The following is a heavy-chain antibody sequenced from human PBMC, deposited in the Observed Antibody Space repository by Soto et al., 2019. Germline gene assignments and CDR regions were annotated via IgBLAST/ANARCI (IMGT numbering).Heavy chain of an antibody. J-gene: IGHJ3*01. CDR3: TRGYSSVDIYAFDV. V-gene: IGHV3-72*01. CDR1: RFTFSDQY. Sequence: EVQMVESGGGLVQPGGSLRLSCAASRFTFSDQYIDWVRQAPGKGLEWVGRIGNKANSYTTEYAASVKGRFTISSDASKKSVSLQMKSQKTDDTAVCHCTRGYSSVDIYAFDVWGQGTMVTVSS. CDR2: IGNKANSYTT. D-gene: IGHD5-12*01.